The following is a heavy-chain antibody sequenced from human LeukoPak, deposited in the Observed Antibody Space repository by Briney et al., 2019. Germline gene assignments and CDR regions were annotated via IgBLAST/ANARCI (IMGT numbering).Heavy chain of an antibody. CDR3: AKGADYVRAEYFQH. J-gene: IGHJ1*01. Sequence: GGSLRLSCAASGFTFSNNWMHWVRLTPEKGLVWVSRIKSDGSSTTYADSVKGRFTISRDNSKNTLYLQMNSLRAEDTAVYYCAKGADYVRAEYFQHWGQGTLVTVSS. V-gene: IGHV3-74*01. CDR1: GFTFSNNW. D-gene: IGHD4-17*01. CDR2: IKSDGSST.